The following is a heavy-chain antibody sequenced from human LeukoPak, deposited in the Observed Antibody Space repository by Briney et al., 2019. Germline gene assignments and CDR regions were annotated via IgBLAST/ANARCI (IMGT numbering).Heavy chain of an antibody. CDR3: ARPIRQNSGMY. CDR1: GGSFSGYY. D-gene: IGHD6-19*01. CDR2: INPDGSEG. V-gene: IGHV3-7*03. J-gene: IGHJ4*02. Sequence: ETLSLTCAVYGGSFSGYYMSWVRQAPGKGLEWVASINPDGSEGTCVGSAKGRFVISRDNARNSLYLQMNSLRVEDTAVYYCARPIRQNSGMYWGQGTLVTVST.